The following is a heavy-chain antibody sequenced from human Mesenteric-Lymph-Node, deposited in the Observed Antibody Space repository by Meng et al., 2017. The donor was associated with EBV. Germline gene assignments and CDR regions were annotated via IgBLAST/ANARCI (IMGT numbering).Heavy chain of an antibody. Sequence: EVQLVESGGGLVKPGGSLRLSCAASGFTFSDHSMNWVRQAPGKGLEWFSTITSSGAYIYYADSVKGRFTISRDNAKNSLYLQMNSLRAEDTAVYYCTKGLQWDLLVPADYWGQGTLVTVSS. D-gene: IGHD1-26*01. V-gene: IGHV3-21*01. CDR3: TKGLQWDLLVPADY. CDR2: ITSSGAYI. J-gene: IGHJ4*02. CDR1: GFTFSDHS.